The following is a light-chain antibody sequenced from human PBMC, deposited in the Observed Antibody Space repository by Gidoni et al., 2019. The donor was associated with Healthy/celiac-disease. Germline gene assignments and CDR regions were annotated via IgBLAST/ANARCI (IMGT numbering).Light chain of an antibody. J-gene: IGKJ4*01. CDR2: DAS. CDR1: QDISNY. V-gene: IGKV1-33*01. CDR3: QQYDTLPPT. Sequence: DIQRTQSPSSLSASVGDRVTITCQASQDISNYLNWYQQKPGKAPKLLIYDASNLETGVPSRFSGSGSGTDFTFTISSLQPEDIATYYCQQYDTLPPTFGGGTKVGIK.